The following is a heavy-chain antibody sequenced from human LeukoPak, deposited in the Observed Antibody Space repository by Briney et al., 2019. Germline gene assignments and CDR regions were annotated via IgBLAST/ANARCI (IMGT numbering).Heavy chain of an antibody. CDR2: IIPIFGTA. Sequence: SVKVSCKASGGTFSSYTISWVRQAPGQGLEWMGGIIPIFGTANYAQKFQGRVTITADESTSTAYMELSSLRSEDTAVYYCARDSCSGGGCHYWYFDLWGRGTLVTVSS. D-gene: IGHD2-15*01. J-gene: IGHJ2*01. CDR1: GGTFSSYT. V-gene: IGHV1-69*13. CDR3: ARDSCSGGGCHYWYFDL.